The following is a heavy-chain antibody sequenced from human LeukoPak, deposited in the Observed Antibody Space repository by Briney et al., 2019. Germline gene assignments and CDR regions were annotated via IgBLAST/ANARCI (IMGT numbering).Heavy chain of an antibody. Sequence: PSETLSLTCAVYGGSFSGYYWSWIRQPPGKGLEWIGEINHSGSINYNPSLKSRVTISVDTSKNQFSLKLSPVTAADPAVYYCASYHHSSSFDYWGQGTLVTVSS. CDR3: ASYHHSSSFDY. J-gene: IGHJ4*02. D-gene: IGHD6-6*01. CDR2: INHSGSI. CDR1: GGSFSGYY. V-gene: IGHV4-34*01.